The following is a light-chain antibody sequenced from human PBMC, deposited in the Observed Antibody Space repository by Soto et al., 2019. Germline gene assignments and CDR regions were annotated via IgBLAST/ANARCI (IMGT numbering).Light chain of an antibody. J-gene: IGKJ4*01. V-gene: IGKV1-33*01. CDR3: QHYKDLPT. CDR1: QDISHS. Sequence: DIQMTQSPSSLSASVGDRVTITCQASQDISHSLHWYQQKPGKAPKLLICDASDLEPGVPSRFSGSGSGTDFTFTISSLQPEDVATYYCQHYKDLPTFGGGTKVEI. CDR2: DAS.